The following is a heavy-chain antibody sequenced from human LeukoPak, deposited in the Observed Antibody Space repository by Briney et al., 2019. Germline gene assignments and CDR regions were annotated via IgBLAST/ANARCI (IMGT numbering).Heavy chain of an antibody. CDR1: GFTVSSNY. V-gene: IGHV3-53*01. Sequence: PGGSLRLSCAASGFTVSSNYMSWVRQAPGKGLEWVSVIYSGGSTYYADSVKGRFTISRDNSKNTLYLQMNSLRAEDTAVYCCARGAYGSGSYFYEYYFDYWGQGTLVTVSS. J-gene: IGHJ4*01. CDR2: IYSGGST. D-gene: IGHD3-10*01. CDR3: ARGAYGSGSYFYEYYFDY.